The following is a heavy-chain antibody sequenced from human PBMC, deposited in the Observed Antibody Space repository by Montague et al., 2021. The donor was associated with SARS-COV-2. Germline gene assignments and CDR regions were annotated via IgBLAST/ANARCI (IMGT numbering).Heavy chain of an antibody. CDR1: GFTFSNYD. CDR2: ISTSAYTT. V-gene: IGHV3-48*03. D-gene: IGHD3-16*02. Sequence: FLRLSCAASGFTFSNYDMNWVRQAPGKGPEWISYISTSAYTTSYAGSVKGRFTISRDNGKNSLYLQMNSLRVEDTAVYYCTRDYRSIGGDGLDIWGQGTKVTVSS. CDR3: TRDYRSIGGDGLDI. J-gene: IGHJ3*02.